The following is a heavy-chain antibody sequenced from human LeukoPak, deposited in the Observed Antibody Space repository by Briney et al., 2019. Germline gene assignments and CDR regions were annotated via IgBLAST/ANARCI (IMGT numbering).Heavy chain of an antibody. J-gene: IGHJ6*02. D-gene: IGHD2-2*01. CDR1: GFTVRSDY. Sequence: GGSLRLSCAASGFTVRSDYMSWVRQAPGKGLEWVSVIYSGGSTYYADSVKGRFTISRDNSKNTLYLQMNSLRAEDTAVYYCAREYCSSTSCYGMDVWGQGTTVTVSS. V-gene: IGHV3-53*01. CDR2: IYSGGST. CDR3: AREYCSSTSCYGMDV.